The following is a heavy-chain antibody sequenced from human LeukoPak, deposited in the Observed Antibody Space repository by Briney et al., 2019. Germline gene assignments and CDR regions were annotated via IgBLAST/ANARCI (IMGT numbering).Heavy chain of an antibody. CDR1: GGSISSYY. J-gene: IGHJ6*03. Sequence: PSETLSLTYTVSGGSISSYYWSWIRQPPGKGLEWIGYIHYSGSTHYNPSLKSRVTISVDTSKNQVSLKLRSVTAADTAVYYCARTTEGYAGGPGYSYYYYMDVWGKGTTVTISS. D-gene: IGHD5-12*01. V-gene: IGHV4-59*12. CDR2: IHYSGST. CDR3: ARTTEGYAGGPGYSYYYYMDV.